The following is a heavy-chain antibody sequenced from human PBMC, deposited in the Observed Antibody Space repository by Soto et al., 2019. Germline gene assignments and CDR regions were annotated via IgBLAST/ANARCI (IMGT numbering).Heavy chain of an antibody. CDR3: ARDDKRGYDFGY. V-gene: IGHV3-21*01. J-gene: IGHJ4*02. Sequence: EVQLVESGGGLVKPGGSLRLSCVASGFTFTYYSINWVRQAPGKGLEWVSSISGDSTYIFYADSLKGRFTISRDNARNSVYLQMHSLRADDTAVYSCARDDKRGYDFGYWGQGTLVTVSS. CDR1: GFTFTYYS. CDR2: ISGDSTYI. D-gene: IGHD5-12*01.